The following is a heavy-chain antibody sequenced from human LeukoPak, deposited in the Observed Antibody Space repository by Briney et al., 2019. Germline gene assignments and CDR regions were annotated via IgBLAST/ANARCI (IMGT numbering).Heavy chain of an antibody. CDR2: INPNSGGT. J-gene: IGHJ4*02. D-gene: IGHD5-18*01. Sequence: ASVKVSCKASGYTFTGYYMHWVRQAPGQGLEWMGWINPNSGGTNYAQKFQGRVPMTRDTSISTAYMELSRLRSDDTAVYYCARDGVRGDSYGYYRPYFDYWGQRTLVTVSS. CDR3: ARDGVRGDSYGYYRPYFDY. V-gene: IGHV1-2*02. CDR1: GYTFTGYY.